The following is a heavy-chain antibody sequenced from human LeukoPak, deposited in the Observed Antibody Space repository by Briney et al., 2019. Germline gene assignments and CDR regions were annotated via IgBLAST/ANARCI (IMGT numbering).Heavy chain of an antibody. CDR2: IYYSGST. CDR1: GGSVNNGNYY. CDR3: ARGGRVRGVFDY. D-gene: IGHD3-10*01. V-gene: IGHV4-61*01. J-gene: IGHJ4*02. Sequence: LETLSLTCTVSGGSVNNGNYYWSWIRQPPGKRLEWIGNIYYSGSTNYNPSLKSRVTISIDTSKNQVSLKLTSVTAADTAVYYCARGGRVRGVFDYWGQGTLVTDSS.